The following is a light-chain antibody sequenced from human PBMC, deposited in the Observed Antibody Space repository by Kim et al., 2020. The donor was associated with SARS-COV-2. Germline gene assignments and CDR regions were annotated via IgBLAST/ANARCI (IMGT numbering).Light chain of an antibody. Sequence: VSAGETPTLSCAASQSVSTNLAGYQQKPGQAPRSRIYGANTGAAGVPARNSGGGSGSEFTLTISSLQSDDFAVYYCQQYNNWPSYTFGQGTKLVI. V-gene: IGKV3-15*01. CDR1: QSVSTN. CDR2: GAN. J-gene: IGKJ2*01. CDR3: QQYNNWPSYT.